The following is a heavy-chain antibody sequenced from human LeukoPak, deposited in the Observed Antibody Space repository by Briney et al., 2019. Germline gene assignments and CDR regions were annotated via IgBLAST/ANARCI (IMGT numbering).Heavy chain of an antibody. Sequence: AGSLSLSCAAYGFTVSRSYISWVRQAPGQGLEWVATINGSGSGTYYADSVKGSFTIYRDDPKNTLYLQMNSLRAEDTAVYYCAKDLGRYRNNYFDYWGQGTLVTVSS. V-gene: IGHV3-23*01. CDR2: INGSGSGT. CDR1: GFTVSRSY. CDR3: AKDLGRYRNNYFDY. J-gene: IGHJ4*02. D-gene: IGHD1-26*01.